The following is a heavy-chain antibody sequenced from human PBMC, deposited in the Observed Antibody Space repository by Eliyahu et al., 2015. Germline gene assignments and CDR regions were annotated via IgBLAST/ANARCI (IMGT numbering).Heavy chain of an antibody. D-gene: IGHD5-18*01. CDR3: ARLRSYSYGTGSYYYGMDV. Sequence: QVQLQQWGAGLLKPSETLSLTCAVYGGSFSGYYWSWIRQPPGKGLEWIGEINHSGSTNYNPSLKSRVTISVDTSKNQFSLKLSSVTAADTAVYYCARLRSYSYGTGSYYYGMDVWGQGTTVTVSS. CDR2: INHSGST. CDR1: GGSFSGYY. J-gene: IGHJ6*02. V-gene: IGHV4-34*01.